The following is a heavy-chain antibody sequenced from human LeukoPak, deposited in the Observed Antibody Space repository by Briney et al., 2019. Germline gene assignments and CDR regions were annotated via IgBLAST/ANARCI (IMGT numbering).Heavy chain of an antibody. CDR3: ARVIGWDEPFDL. D-gene: IGHD1-26*01. J-gene: IGHJ3*01. V-gene: IGHV3-66*01. CDR2: IYSGGST. CDR1: GFTFSDYY. Sequence: PGGSLRLSCEASGFTFSDYYMSWIRQAPGKGLEWVSLIYSGGSTYYADSVKGRFAVSRDNAKNTLYLQMNSLRVEDTAVYYCARVIGWDEPFDLWGQGTMVTVSS.